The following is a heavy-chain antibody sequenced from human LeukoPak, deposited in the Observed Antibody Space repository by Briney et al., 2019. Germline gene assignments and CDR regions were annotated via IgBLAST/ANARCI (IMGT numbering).Heavy chain of an antibody. D-gene: IGHD3-22*01. CDR3: AREHYYDSSGMGFDY. J-gene: IGHJ4*02. CDR1: GASVSSSY. V-gene: IGHV4-59*02. Sequence: PSETLSLTCTVSGASVSSSYWCWIRQPPGKGLEWIGYSYYSGSTNYNPSLKSRVAISVDTSKNQFSLKLTSVTAADTAVYYCAREHYYDSSGMGFDYWGQGTLVTVSS. CDR2: SYYSGST.